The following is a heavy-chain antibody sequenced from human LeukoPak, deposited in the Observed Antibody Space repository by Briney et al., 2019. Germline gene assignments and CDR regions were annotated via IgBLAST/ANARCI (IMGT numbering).Heavy chain of an antibody. J-gene: IGHJ6*01. D-gene: IGHD3-10*01. CDR2: ISYDASKK. CDR3: EIDFWYYGSGGGRGMDV. Sequence: GGSLRLSCAASGFTFSNYAMTWVRQAPGKGLEWVSVISYDASKKYYADSVKGRFTISSDKSKNMLYLHMSRLRAEDTAIYYCEIDFWYYGSGGGRGMDVWGQGNTVSVSS. CDR1: GFTFSNYA. V-gene: IGHV3-30*03.